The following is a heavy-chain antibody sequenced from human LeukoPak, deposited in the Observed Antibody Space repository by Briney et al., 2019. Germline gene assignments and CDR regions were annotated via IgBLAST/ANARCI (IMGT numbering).Heavy chain of an antibody. CDR2: IYHSGST. D-gene: IGHD6-13*01. V-gene: IGHV4-39*07. CDR3: ARAGYSRIDY. J-gene: IGHJ4*02. Sequence: SETLSLTCIVSGGSISSSSYYWGWIRQPPGKGLEWIGSIYHSGSTYYNPSLKSRVTISVDTSKNQFSLKLSSVTAADTAVYYCARAGYSRIDYWGQGTLVTVSS. CDR1: GGSISSSSYY.